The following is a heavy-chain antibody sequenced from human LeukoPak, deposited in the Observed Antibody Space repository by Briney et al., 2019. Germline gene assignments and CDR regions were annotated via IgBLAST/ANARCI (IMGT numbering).Heavy chain of an antibody. CDR1: GGTFSSYA. CDR2: IIPIFGTA. J-gene: IGHJ4*02. CDR3: ASGQQLAPFDY. D-gene: IGHD6-13*01. V-gene: IGHV1-69*13. Sequence: GASVKVSCKASGGTFSSYAISWVRQAPGQGLEWMGGIIPIFGTANYAQKFQGRVTITADESTSTAYMELSSLRSEDTAVYYCASGQQLAPFDYWGQGTLVTVSS.